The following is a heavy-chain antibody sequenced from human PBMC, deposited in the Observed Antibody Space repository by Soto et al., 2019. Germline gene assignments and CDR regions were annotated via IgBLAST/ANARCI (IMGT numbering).Heavy chain of an antibody. V-gene: IGHV3-30*18. CDR1: GITFSSYG. Sequence: PGGSLRLSCAASGITFSSYGMHWVRQAPGKGLEWVAVISYDGSNKYYADSVKGRFTISRDNSKNTLYLQMNSLRAEDTAVYYCAKGRDCGGDCSSYFDYWGQGTLVTVSS. CDR2: ISYDGSNK. CDR3: AKGRDCGGDCSSYFDY. D-gene: IGHD2-21*02. J-gene: IGHJ4*02.